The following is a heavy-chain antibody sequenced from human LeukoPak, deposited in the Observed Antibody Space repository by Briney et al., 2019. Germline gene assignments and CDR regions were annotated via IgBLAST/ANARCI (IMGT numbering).Heavy chain of an antibody. CDR2: ISYDGSNK. D-gene: IGHD5-12*01. CDR3: ARTSHYVDIAATIPYGIYYFGY. J-gene: IGHJ4*02. CDR1: GFTFSSYA. Sequence: GRSLRLSCAASGFTFSSYAMHWVRQAPGKGLEWVAVISYDGSNKYYADSVKGRFTISRDNSENTLYLQMNSLRAEDTAVYYCARTSHYVDIAATIPYGIYYFGYWGQGTLVTVSS. V-gene: IGHV3-30*04.